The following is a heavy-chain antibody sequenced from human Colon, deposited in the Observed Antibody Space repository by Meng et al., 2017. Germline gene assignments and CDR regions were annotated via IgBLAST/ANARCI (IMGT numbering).Heavy chain of an antibody. Sequence: QGHLQESGPGLVKPSQTLSLTCTVSGGSISGSYYWNWVRQPAGKGLEWIGRMQTTGTTNYNPSLKSRVTMSADTSKNQLFLSLTSVTAEDTAVYYCARWGRGIAFDPWGQGILVTVSS. CDR2: MQTTGTT. J-gene: IGHJ5*02. V-gene: IGHV4-61*02. CDR3: ARWGRGIAFDP. D-gene: IGHD3-16*01. CDR1: GGSISGSYY.